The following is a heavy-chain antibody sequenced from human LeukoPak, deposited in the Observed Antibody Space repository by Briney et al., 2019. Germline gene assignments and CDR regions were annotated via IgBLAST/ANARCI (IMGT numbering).Heavy chain of an antibody. J-gene: IGHJ4*02. CDR1: GYTFTGYY. V-gene: IGHV1-2*02. CDR3: ARDENGVVVTAILNY. CDR2: INPNSGGT. D-gene: IGHD2-21*02. Sequence: VASVKVSCKASGYTFTGYYMHWVRQAPGQGLEWMGWINPNSGGTNYAQKFQGRVTMTRDTSISTAYMELSRLRSDDTAVYYCARDENGVVVTAILNYWGQGTLVTVSS.